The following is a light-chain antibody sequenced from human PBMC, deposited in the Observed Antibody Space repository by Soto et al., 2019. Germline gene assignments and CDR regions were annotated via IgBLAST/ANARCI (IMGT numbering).Light chain of an antibody. Sequence: QSALTQPPSASGSPGQSVTISCTGTSSDVGGYNYVSWYQQHPGKAPKLMIYEVNKRPSGVPDRFSGSKSGNTASLTVSGLQAEDEADYYCSSYADTNVFGTGTKLTVL. CDR2: EVN. CDR1: SSDVGGYNY. J-gene: IGLJ1*01. V-gene: IGLV2-8*01. CDR3: SSYADTNV.